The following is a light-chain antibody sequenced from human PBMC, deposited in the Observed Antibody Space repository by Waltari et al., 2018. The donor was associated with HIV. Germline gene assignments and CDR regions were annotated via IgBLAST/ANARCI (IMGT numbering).Light chain of an antibody. CDR1: SSNIGRYF. CDR2: SNF. Sequence: QSVLTQPPSASGTPGQRVAISCSGSSSNIGRYFVYWYQQLPGTAPKLLIFSNFQRPSGVPDRFSGSKSGTSASLAISGLRSEDEADYYCAAWDASLGGVVFGRGTTLTVL. V-gene: IGLV1-47*02. CDR3: AAWDASLGGVV. J-gene: IGLJ2*01.